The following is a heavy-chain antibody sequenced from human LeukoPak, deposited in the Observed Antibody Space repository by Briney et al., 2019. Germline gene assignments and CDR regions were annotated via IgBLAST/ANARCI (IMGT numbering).Heavy chain of an antibody. D-gene: IGHD5-18*01. CDR2: INHSGST. CDR3: ASGYSYGN. Sequence: PGGSLRLSCAASGFTFDDYGMSWVRQPPGKGLEWIGEINHSGSTNYNPSLKSRVTISVETSKNQFSLKLSSVTAADTAVYYCASGYSYGNWGQGTMVTVSS. V-gene: IGHV4-34*01. J-gene: IGHJ4*02. CDR1: GFTFDDYG.